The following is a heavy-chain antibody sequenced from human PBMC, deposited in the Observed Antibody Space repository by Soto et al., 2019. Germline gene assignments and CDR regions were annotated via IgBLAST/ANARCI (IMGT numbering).Heavy chain of an antibody. CDR3: ARSGGYDFWSGIRDFGLMDV. D-gene: IGHD3-3*01. V-gene: IGHV3-53*02. CDR2: IYSGGST. CDR1: GFTVSTNK. Sequence: EVQLVETGGGLIQPGGSLRLSCAASGFTVSTNKMSWVRQAPGKGREWVSVIYSGGSTYYADSVKGRFTISRDNSKNTLYLQMNSLRAEDTAVYYCARSGGYDFWSGIRDFGLMDVWGQGTTVTVSS. J-gene: IGHJ6*02.